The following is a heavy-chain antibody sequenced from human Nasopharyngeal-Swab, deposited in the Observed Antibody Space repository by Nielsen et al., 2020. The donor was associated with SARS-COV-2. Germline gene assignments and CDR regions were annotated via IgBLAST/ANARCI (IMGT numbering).Heavy chain of an antibody. CDR3: AHNRIGYYYYMDV. D-gene: IGHD1-1*01. CDR1: GFTFSSYG. Sequence: GESLNIYCAASGFTFSSYGMHWVRQAPGKGLEWVAVISYDGSNKYYADSVKGRFTISRDNSKNTLYLQMNSLRAEDTAVYYCAHNRIGYYYYMDVWGKGTTVTVSS. CDR2: ISYDGSNK. J-gene: IGHJ6*03. V-gene: IGHV3-30*03.